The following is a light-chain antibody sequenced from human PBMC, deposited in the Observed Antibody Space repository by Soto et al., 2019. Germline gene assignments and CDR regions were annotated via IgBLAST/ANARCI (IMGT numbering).Light chain of an antibody. V-gene: IGKV3-11*01. Sequence: EIVWTQSPATLSLSPGERATVACRSSQSVSSYVAWYQQKPGQAPRFLIYDASTRATGIPARFSGSGSGTDFTLTISSLEPEDFAVYYCQQRSNWPITFGQGTRLEIK. J-gene: IGKJ5*01. CDR2: DAS. CDR1: QSVSSY. CDR3: QQRSNWPIT.